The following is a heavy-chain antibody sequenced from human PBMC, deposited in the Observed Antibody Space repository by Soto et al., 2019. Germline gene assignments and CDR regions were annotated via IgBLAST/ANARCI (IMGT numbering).Heavy chain of an antibody. CDR2: ISSSSSYI. CDR3: ARLDRGSLDY. V-gene: IGHV3-21*01. J-gene: IGHJ4*02. CDR1: GFTFSSHS. D-gene: IGHD6-25*01. Sequence: PGGSLRLSCAASGFTFSSHSMNWVRQAPGKGLERVSSISSSSSYIYYADSVKGRFTISRDNAKNLVYLQVNSLRAEDTAVYYCARLDRGSLDYWGRGTLVTVSS.